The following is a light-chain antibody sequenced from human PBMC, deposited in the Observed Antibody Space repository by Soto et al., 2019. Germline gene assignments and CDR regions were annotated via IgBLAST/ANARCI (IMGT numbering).Light chain of an antibody. Sequence: QSALTQPPSASGSPGQSVAISCTGTSSDIGLYNFVSWFQQHPGRAPKLLIYEVYKRPSGVPDRFFASKSGNTASLTVSGLHAEDDADYYCFSYAGNDNWVFGGGTKLTVL. CDR3: FSYAGNDNWV. CDR1: SSDIGLYNF. CDR2: EVY. J-gene: IGLJ3*02. V-gene: IGLV2-8*01.